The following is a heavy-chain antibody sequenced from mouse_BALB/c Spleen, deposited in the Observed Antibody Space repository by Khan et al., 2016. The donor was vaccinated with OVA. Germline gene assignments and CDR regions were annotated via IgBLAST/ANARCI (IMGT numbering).Heavy chain of an antibody. J-gene: IGHJ1*01. CDR3: SRYGDYWYFDV. V-gene: IGHV11-2*02. CDR1: GFTFSGFW. CDR2: INSDGSAI. Sequence: EVQLLETGGGLVQPGGSRGLSCEGSGFTFSGFWMSWVRQTPGKTLEWIGDINSDGSAINYAPSIKDRFTIFRDNDKSTLYLQMSNVRSEDTATYFGSRYGDYWYFDVWGAGTTVTVSS.